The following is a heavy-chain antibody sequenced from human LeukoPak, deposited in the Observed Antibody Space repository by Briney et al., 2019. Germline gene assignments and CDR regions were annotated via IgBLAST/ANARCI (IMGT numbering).Heavy chain of an antibody. CDR1: GGSISSYY. CDR3: ARDSLGMATSN. J-gene: IGHJ4*02. Sequence: SEALSLTCTVSGGSISSYYWSWIRQPPGKGLEWIGYIYYSGSTNYNPSLKSRVTISVDTSKNQFSLKLSSVTAADTAVYYCARDSLGMATSNWGQGTLVTVSS. V-gene: IGHV4-59*01. D-gene: IGHD5-24*01. CDR2: IYYSGST.